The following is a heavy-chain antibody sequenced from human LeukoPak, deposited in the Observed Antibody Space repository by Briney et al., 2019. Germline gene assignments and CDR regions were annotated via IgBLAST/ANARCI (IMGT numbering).Heavy chain of an antibody. CDR1: GFTFNNYW. Sequence: PGGSLRLSCVASGFTFNNYWMDWVRQAPGKGLEWVANIHKDGSETYFVDSVKGRFTMSRDNAENSLSLQMSSLKAEDTAIYYCARLDYSRVYVYWGQGTLVTVSS. CDR2: IHKDGSET. CDR3: ARLDYSRVYVY. D-gene: IGHD4-11*01. V-gene: IGHV3-7*01. J-gene: IGHJ4*02.